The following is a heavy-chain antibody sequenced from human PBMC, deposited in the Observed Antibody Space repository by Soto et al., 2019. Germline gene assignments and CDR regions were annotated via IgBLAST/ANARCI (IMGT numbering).Heavy chain of an antibody. CDR2: VNPILSMS. V-gene: IGHV1-69*02. Sequence: QVQLVQSGAEAKKPGSSGMVSCKASGDTFSFYTINWVRQAPGLGLEWMGRVNPILSMSNYAKKFQGRVTITADMTKSTAYMTPRRQSSEDTAFYYGATSYGSGEPAFDYWGQGALVTVSS. CDR3: ATSYGSGEPAFDY. J-gene: IGHJ4*02. D-gene: IGHD3-10*01. CDR1: GDTFSFYT.